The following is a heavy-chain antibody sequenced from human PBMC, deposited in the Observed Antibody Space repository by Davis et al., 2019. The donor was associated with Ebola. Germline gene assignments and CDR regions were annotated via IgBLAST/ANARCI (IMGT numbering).Heavy chain of an antibody. CDR3: AKGRTIPLALDF. CDR1: GFNFDDYA. CDR2: ISSNSDSI. Sequence: PGGSLRLSCAASGFNFDDYAMHWVRQPPGKGLEWVSGISSNSDSIVYADSVKGRFTISRDNAKNSLYLQMNSLRGEDTAFYYCAKGRTIPLALDFWGRGTLVTVSS. V-gene: IGHV3-9*01. J-gene: IGHJ4*02. D-gene: IGHD2-2*02.